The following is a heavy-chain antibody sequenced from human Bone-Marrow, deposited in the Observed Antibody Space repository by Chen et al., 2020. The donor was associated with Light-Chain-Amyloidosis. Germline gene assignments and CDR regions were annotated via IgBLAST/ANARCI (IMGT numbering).Heavy chain of an antibody. CDR3: ARDRDYYDTTGSRTDF. D-gene: IGHD3-22*01. CDR1: GFTFSDYY. Sequence: VQLVESGGGLVKPGGSLRLSCAGSGFTFSDYYMSWIRQAPGKGLEWVSYISYSGSTIYYADSVKGRFTISRDNAKNSLYLQMNSLRAEDTAMYYCARDRDYYDTTGSRTDFWGQGTLVTVSS. V-gene: IGHV3-11*01. CDR2: ISYSGSTI. J-gene: IGHJ4*02.